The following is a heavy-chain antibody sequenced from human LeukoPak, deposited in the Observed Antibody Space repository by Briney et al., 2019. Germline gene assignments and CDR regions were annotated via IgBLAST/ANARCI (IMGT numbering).Heavy chain of an antibody. D-gene: IGHD3-3*01. Sequence: GGSLRLSCAASGFTFSSYSMNWVRQAPGKGLEWVSYISSSSSTIYYADSVKGRFTISRDNAKNSLYLQMNSLRAEDTAVYYCARLYYDFWSGYYTYWGQGTLVTVSS. CDR2: ISSSSSTI. V-gene: IGHV3-48*01. CDR1: GFTFSSYS. J-gene: IGHJ4*02. CDR3: ARLYYDFWSGYYTY.